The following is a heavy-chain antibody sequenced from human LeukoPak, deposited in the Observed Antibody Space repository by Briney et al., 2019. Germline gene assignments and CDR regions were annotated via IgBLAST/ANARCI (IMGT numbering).Heavy chain of an antibody. CDR2: INPNSGGT. Sequence: PGASVKVSCKASGYTFTSYGISWVRQAPGQGLEWMGWINPNSGGTNYAQKFQGRVTMTRDTSISTAYMELSRLRSDDTAVYYCAREGTVITPPYWGQGTLVTVSS. D-gene: IGHD4-23*01. CDR1: GYTFTSYG. CDR3: AREGTVITPPY. V-gene: IGHV1-2*02. J-gene: IGHJ4*02.